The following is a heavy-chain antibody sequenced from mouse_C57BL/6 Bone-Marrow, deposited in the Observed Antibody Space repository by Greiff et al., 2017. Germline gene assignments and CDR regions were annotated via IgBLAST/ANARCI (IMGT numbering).Heavy chain of an antibody. V-gene: IGHV1-64*01. Sequence: QVQLKQPGAELVKPGASVKLSCKASGYTFTSYWMHWVKQRPGQGLEWIGMIHPNSGSTNYNEKFKSKATLTVDKSSSTAYMQLSSLTSEDSAVYYCARGANLRYYFDYWGQGTTLTVSS. J-gene: IGHJ2*01. CDR1: GYTFTSYW. CDR2: IHPNSGST. D-gene: IGHD6-5*01. CDR3: ARGANLRYYFDY.